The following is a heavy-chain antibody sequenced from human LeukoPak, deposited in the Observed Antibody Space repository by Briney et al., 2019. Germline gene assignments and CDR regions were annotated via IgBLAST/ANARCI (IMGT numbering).Heavy chain of an antibody. CDR2: IKQDGSEK. CDR1: GFTFSSYW. CDR3: ARDHSSGSYGWVY. Sequence: PGGSLRLSCAASGFTFSSYWMSWVRQAPGKGLEWVANIKQDGSEKYYVDSVKGRFTISRDNAKNSLYLLMNSLRAEDTAVYYCARDHSSGSYGWVYWGQGTLVTDSS. J-gene: IGHJ4*02. V-gene: IGHV3-7*01. D-gene: IGHD1-26*01.